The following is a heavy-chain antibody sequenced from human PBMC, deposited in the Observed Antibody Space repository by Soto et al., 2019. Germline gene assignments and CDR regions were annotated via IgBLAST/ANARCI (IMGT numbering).Heavy chain of an antibody. CDR2: MYNSERT. V-gene: IGHV4-4*07. Sequence: SETLSLTCTVSGGSISGYYWSWIRQPAGKGLEWIGRMYNSERTNYNPSLKSRVTMSMDTSKNQFSPKLTSVTAADTAVYFCAREPLAHSYFDLWGQGTLVTVSS. CDR1: GGSISGYY. CDR3: AREPLAHSYFDL. J-gene: IGHJ4*02.